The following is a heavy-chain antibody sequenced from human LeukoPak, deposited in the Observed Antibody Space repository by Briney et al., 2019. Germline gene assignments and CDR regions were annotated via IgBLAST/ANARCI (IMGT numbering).Heavy chain of an antibody. V-gene: IGHV3-64*01. Sequence: GGSLRLSCAASGFTLSNAWMSWVRQAPGKGLEYVSAISSNGGSTYYANSVKGRFTISRDNSKNTLYLQMGSLRAEDMAVYYCARAWGGFDYWGQGTLVTVSS. CDR3: ARAWGGFDY. J-gene: IGHJ4*02. CDR2: ISSNGGST. D-gene: IGHD3-16*01. CDR1: GFTLSNAW.